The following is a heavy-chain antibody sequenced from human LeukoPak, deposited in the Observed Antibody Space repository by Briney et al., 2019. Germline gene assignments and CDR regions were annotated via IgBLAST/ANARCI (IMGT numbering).Heavy chain of an antibody. CDR1: GGSISSYY. CDR2: IHYSGST. Sequence: SETLSLTCTVSGGSISSYYWSWIRQPPGKGLEWIGYIHYSGSTNYNPSLKSRVTISVDTSKNQFSLKLGSVTAADTAVYYCARVDSSNWYEYRGYFDYWGQGTLVTVSS. D-gene: IGHD6-13*01. J-gene: IGHJ4*02. V-gene: IGHV4-59*01. CDR3: ARVDSSNWYEYRGYFDY.